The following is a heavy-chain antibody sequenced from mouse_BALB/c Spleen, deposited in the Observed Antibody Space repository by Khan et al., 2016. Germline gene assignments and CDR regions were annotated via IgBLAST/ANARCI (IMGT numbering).Heavy chain of an antibody. V-gene: IGHV4-1*02. D-gene: IGHD1-1*01. Sequence: EVKLLESGGGLVQPGGSLKVSCAASGFDFSRYWMSWVRQAPGKGLEWIGDINPDSGTINYTPSLQVKFIISRDNAKHTLYLQMSKVRSEDTALYYCARAGYYGYLVNWGQGTLVTVSA. CDR1: GFDFSRYW. CDR3: ARAGYYGYLVN. CDR2: INPDSGTI. J-gene: IGHJ3*01.